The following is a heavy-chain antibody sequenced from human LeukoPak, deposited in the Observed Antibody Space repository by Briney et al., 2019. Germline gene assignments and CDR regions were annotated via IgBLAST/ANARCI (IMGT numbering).Heavy chain of an antibody. Sequence: GGSLRLSCAASGFTVSTNYMAWVRQAPGKGLDWVSFIYSGGATNYTDAVKGRFTISRDNSKNTLYLQMNSLRAEDTAVYYCSRILSDTSGWYHFDYWGQGALVNVSS. D-gene: IGHD6-19*01. CDR2: IYSGGAT. CDR3: SRILSDTSGWYHFDY. CDR1: GFTVSTNY. J-gene: IGHJ4*02. V-gene: IGHV3-66*01.